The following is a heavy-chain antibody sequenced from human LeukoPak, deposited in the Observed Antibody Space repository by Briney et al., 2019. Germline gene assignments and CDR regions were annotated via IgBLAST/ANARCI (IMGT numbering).Heavy chain of an antibody. CDR3: AREKVWSDY. Sequence: SQTLSLTCTVSGGSISSGSYYWSWIRQPAGKGLEWIGRIYTSGSTNYNPSLKSRVTISEDTSKNQFSLKLSSVTAADTAVYYCAREKVWSDYWGQGTLVTVSS. CDR2: IYTSGST. J-gene: IGHJ4*02. D-gene: IGHD3-3*01. CDR1: GGSISSGSYY. V-gene: IGHV4-61*02.